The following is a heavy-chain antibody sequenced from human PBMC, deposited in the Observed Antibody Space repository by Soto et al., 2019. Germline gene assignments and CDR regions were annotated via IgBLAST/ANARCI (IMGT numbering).Heavy chain of an antibody. Sequence: GESLKISCKGSGYSFTNYWIGWVRQMPGKGLEWMGIIYPGDSDTRYSPSFRGQVTISADKSINTAYLQWTSLKASDTAIYFCAKPTDYHDDMQVWGQGTTVTVSS. J-gene: IGHJ6*02. V-gene: IGHV5-51*01. CDR2: IYPGDSDT. CDR1: GYSFTNYW. D-gene: IGHD4-17*01. CDR3: AKPTDYHDDMQV.